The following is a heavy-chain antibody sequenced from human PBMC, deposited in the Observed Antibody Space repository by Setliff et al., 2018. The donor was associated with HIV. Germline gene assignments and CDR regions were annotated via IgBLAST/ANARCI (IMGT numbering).Heavy chain of an antibody. V-gene: IGHV1-69*05. D-gene: IGHD6-13*01. Sequence: GASVKVSCKASGVTFSNYAISWVRQAPGQGLEWMGGIIPIFGTANYAQKFQGRVTITTDESTITAYMELSSLRSEDTAVYYCARDMGQQLVGFDIWGQGTMVTVSS. CDR2: IIPIFGTA. CDR3: ARDMGQQLVGFDI. J-gene: IGHJ3*02. CDR1: GVTFSNYA.